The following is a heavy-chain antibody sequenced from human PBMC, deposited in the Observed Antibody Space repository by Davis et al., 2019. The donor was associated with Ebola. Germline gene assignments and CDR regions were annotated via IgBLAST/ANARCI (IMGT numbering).Heavy chain of an antibody. CDR2: MSGSGGNT. V-gene: IGHV3-23*01. Sequence: GESLKISCAASGFTFSSNAMSWVRQAPGKGLEWVSAMSGSGGNTYYADSVKGRFTISRDNSKNTLHLQMNRLREEDTAVYYCARVGIASGTALKGIDYWGQGTLVTVSS. CDR3: ARVGIASGTALKGIDY. J-gene: IGHJ4*02. D-gene: IGHD1-1*01. CDR1: GFTFSSNA.